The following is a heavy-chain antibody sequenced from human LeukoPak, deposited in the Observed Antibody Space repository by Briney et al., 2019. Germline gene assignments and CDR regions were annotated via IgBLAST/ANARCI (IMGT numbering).Heavy chain of an antibody. J-gene: IGHJ3*01. CDR3: AKSTYYYDTFVTAFDF. V-gene: IGHV4-38-2*02. CDR1: GYFISSGYY. D-gene: IGHD3-22*01. Sequence: SETLSLTCSVSGYFISSGYYWGWILQSPGKGLEWIVSVYHSGSTYYNPSLKSRVTTSVDTSKNLFSLKLSSVTAADTAVYYCAKSTYYYDTFVTAFDFWGQGTVVTVSS. CDR2: VYHSGST.